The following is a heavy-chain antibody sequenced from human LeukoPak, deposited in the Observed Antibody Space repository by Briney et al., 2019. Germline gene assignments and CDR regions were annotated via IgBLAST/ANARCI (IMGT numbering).Heavy chain of an antibody. D-gene: IGHD7-27*01. CDR1: GYTFTSYG. Sequence: ASVNVSCKASGYTFTSYGISWVRQAPGQGLEWMGWISAYSGDTNYAQKFQGRATMTTDTSTSTAYMELSSLRSDDTAVYYCARGPPNWGYDYWGPGTLVTVSS. J-gene: IGHJ4*02. CDR2: ISAYSGDT. CDR3: ARGPPNWGYDY. V-gene: IGHV1-18*01.